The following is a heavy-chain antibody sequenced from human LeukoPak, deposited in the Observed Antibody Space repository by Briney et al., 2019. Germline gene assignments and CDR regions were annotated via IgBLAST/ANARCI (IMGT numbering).Heavy chain of an antibody. V-gene: IGHV3-9*01. CDR3: TRRAARWQFDL. Sequence: GRSLRLSCAVSGFNFDDYAMHWVRQAPGRGLEWVSGINWKTGNGIYADSVKGRFTISRDNAKSSLYLQMSSLRAEDTALYYCTRRAARWQFDLWGRGTLLTVFS. J-gene: IGHJ2*01. D-gene: IGHD5-24*01. CDR1: GFNFDDYA. CDR2: INWKTGNG.